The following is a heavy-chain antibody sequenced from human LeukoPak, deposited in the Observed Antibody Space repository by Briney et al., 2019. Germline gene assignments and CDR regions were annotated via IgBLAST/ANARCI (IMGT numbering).Heavy chain of an antibody. J-gene: IGHJ3*02. D-gene: IGHD3-22*01. CDR2: ISGTGGST. CDR1: GLSFSSYP. V-gene: IGHV3-23*01. Sequence: GGSLRLSCAASGLSFSSYPMTWVRHSPERGLEWVSDISGTGGSTSYADSLKGRFTISRDNSKNTLYLQMSSLTAEDTAVYYCAKECGRDYDDRAFDIWGQGTMVTVSS. CDR3: AKECGRDYDDRAFDI.